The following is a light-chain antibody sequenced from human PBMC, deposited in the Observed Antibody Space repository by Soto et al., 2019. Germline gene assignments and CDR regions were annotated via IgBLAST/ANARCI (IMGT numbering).Light chain of an antibody. Sequence: QSVLTQPASVSGSPGQSITISCTGTRSDVGGYNYVSWYQQHPGKAPKLMIYDVSNRPSGVSNRFSGSKSGNTASLTISGLQAEDEADYYCNSYTSSSTWVFGGGTKLTVL. CDR3: NSYTSSSTWV. CDR1: RSDVGGYNY. CDR2: DVS. J-gene: IGLJ3*02. V-gene: IGLV2-14*03.